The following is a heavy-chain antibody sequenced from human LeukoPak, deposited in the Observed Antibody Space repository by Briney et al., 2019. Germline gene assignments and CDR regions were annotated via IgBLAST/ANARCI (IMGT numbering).Heavy chain of an antibody. D-gene: IGHD2-2*01. Sequence: GGSLRLSCAASGFTFSNYWMTWVRQAPGKGLEWVANIKQDGSYQHYVDSVKGRFTISRDNAKNSLYLQMNSLRAEDTAVYYCAREREDIVVVPAAMQYYYYMDVWGKGTTVTISS. J-gene: IGHJ6*03. V-gene: IGHV3-7*01. CDR2: IKQDGSYQ. CDR1: GFTFSNYW. CDR3: AREREDIVVVPAAMQYYYYMDV.